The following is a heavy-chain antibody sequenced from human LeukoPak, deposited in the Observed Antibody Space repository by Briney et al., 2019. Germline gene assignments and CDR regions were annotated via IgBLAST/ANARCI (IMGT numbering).Heavy chain of an antibody. CDR2: ISSSGSTI. Sequence: GGSLTLSCLASGFTFSSYSMNWVRPAPGRGRAGVSYISSSGSTIYYADSVRGGFTISRDNAKNSLYLQMNSLRAEDTAVYYCARAPGELEFYFDYWGQGTLVTVSS. CDR1: GFTFSSYS. D-gene: IGHD1-1*01. V-gene: IGHV3-48*04. J-gene: IGHJ4*02. CDR3: ARAPGELEFYFDY.